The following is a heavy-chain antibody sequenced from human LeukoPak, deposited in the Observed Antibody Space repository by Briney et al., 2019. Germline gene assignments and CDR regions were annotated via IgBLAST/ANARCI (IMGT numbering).Heavy chain of an antibody. CDR2: INHSGST. CDR1: GGSFSGYY. Sequence: SETLSLTCAVYGGSFSGYYWSWICQPPGKGLEWIGEINHSGSTNYNPSLKSRVAISVDTSKNQFSLKLSSVTAADTAVYYCARGFNPPPYYDFWSGHTEGYVFDYWGQGTLVTVSS. J-gene: IGHJ4*02. CDR3: ARGFNPPPYYDFWSGHTEGYVFDY. V-gene: IGHV4-34*01. D-gene: IGHD3-3*01.